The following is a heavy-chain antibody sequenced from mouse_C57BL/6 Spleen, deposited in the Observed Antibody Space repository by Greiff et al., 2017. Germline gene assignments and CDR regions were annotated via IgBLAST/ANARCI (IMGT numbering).Heavy chain of an antibody. CDR1: GYAFSSSW. CDR2: IYPGDGDT. D-gene: IGHD1-1*01. Sequence: QVQLKQSGPELVKPGASVKISCKASGYAFSSSWMNWVKQRPGQGLEWIGRIYPGDGDTNYNRKFKGKATLTADTSSSTAYMHLSSLTSAHSAVYFCARAGYYGSSLYWYFDDWGTGTTVTVSS. J-gene: IGHJ1*03. V-gene: IGHV1-82*01. CDR3: ARAGYYGSSLYWYFDD.